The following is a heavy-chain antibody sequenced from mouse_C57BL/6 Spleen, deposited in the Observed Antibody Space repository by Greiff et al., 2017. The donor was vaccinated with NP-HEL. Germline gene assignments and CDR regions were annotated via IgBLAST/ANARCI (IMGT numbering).Heavy chain of an antibody. J-gene: IGHJ4*01. CDR1: GFSLTSYG. V-gene: IGHV2-6*01. CDR2: IWGVGST. Sequence: VKLQESGPGLVAPSQSLSITCTFSGFSLTSYGVDWVRQSPGKGLEWLGVIWGVGSTNYNSALKSRLSISKDNSKSQVFLKMNSLQTDDTAMYYCARSQIYYYGSSYVSLYAMDYWGQGTSVTVSS. D-gene: IGHD1-1*01. CDR3: ARSQIYYYGSSYVSLYAMDY.